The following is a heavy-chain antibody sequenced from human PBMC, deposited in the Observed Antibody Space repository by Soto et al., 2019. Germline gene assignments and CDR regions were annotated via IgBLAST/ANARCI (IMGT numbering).Heavy chain of an antibody. CDR3: ARAPGSSGYSDYFDY. V-gene: IGHV3-64D*06. J-gene: IGHJ4*02. Sequence: PGGSLRLSCSASGFTFSTYAMHWVRQAPGKGLEYVSGISGNGGRTNYADSVKGRLTISRDNSKNTLYLQMSSLRAEDTAVYYCARAPGSSGYSDYFDYWGQGTLVTVSS. CDR2: ISGNGGRT. CDR1: GFTFSTYA. D-gene: IGHD3-22*01.